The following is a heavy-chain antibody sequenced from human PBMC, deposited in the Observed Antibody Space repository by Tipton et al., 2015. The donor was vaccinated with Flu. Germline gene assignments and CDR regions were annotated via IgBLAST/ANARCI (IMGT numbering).Heavy chain of an antibody. Sequence: TLSLTCTVSGGSISSYYWNWIRQPPGKGLEWIGYIYYGGNTNYNPSLKSRVTISVDTSKNQFSLRLTSVTAADTAVYYCAREGQGIAFDYWGQGALVTVSS. J-gene: IGHJ4*02. CDR1: GGSISSYY. CDR3: AREGQGIAFDY. V-gene: IGHV4-59*01. CDR2: IYYGGNT.